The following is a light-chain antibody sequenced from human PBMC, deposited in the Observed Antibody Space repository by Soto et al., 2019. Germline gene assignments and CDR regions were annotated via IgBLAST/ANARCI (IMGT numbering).Light chain of an antibody. CDR1: SGDVGGYNY. CDR3: CSYAGSYTFYV. CDR2: DVN. Sequence: SALTQPRSVSGSPGQSVTISCTGTSGDVGGYNYVSWYQHHPGKAPKLVIYDVNKRPSGVPDRFSGSKSGNTASLTISGLQAEDEADYHCCSYAGSYTFYVFGTGTKVTVL. J-gene: IGLJ1*01. V-gene: IGLV2-11*01.